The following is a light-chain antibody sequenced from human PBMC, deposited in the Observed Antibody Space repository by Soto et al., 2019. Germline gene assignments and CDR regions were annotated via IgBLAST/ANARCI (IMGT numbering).Light chain of an antibody. J-gene: IGLJ1*01. CDR2: RNT. V-gene: IGLV1-40*01. Sequence: HSVLTQPPSVSGDPGQRVIISYTGSSSNIGAGYDVHWYQQLPGTAPRLLIYRNTNRPSGVPDRFSGSKSGTSASLAITGLQAEDEADYYCQSYDSSLTGYVFGTGTKVTVL. CDR3: QSYDSSLTGYV. CDR1: SSNIGAGYD.